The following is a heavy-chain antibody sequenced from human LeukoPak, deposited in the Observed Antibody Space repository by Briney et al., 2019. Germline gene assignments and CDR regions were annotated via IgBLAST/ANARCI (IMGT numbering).Heavy chain of an antibody. CDR1: GYTFTGYY. J-gene: IGHJ5*02. CDR2: TNPNSGGT. V-gene: IGHV1-2*02. D-gene: IGHD2-15*01. CDR3: ARARCSGGSCPQRFDP. Sequence: ASVKVSCKASGYTFTGYYMHWVRQAPGQGLEWMGWTNPNSGGTNYAQKFQGRVTMTRDTSISTACMELSRLRSDDTAVYYCARARCSGGSCPQRFDPWGQGTLVTVSS.